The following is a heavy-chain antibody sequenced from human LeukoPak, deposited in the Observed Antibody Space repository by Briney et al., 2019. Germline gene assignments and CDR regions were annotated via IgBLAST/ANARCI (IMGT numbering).Heavy chain of an antibody. Sequence: GGSLRLSCAASGFPFSSYWMHWVRQVPGKGLLWVSRINSDGSATIYADSVRGRFTISRDNAKNTLYLQMSGLRVEDTAVYHCASDSPYYGMDVWGQGTTATVSS. CDR2: INSDGSAT. CDR1: GFPFSSYW. CDR3: ASDSPYYGMDV. V-gene: IGHV3-74*01. J-gene: IGHJ6*02.